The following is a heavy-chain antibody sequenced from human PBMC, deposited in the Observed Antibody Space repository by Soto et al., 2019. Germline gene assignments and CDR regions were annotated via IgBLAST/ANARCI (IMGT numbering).Heavy chain of an antibody. J-gene: IGHJ5*02. CDR1: RYIFTAHF. D-gene: IGHD1-1*01. V-gene: IGHV1-2*02. CDR2: INPNNGAT. CDR3: ASHDPGARFDP. Sequence: QVQLVQSGAEVKKPGASVKVSCKAPRYIFTAHFMHGVRQPPGQGREWMGWINPNNGATHYGLSFQGRVTMTRDTSISTAYMELSSLRSDDTAVYYCASHDPGARFDPWGQGTLVIVSS.